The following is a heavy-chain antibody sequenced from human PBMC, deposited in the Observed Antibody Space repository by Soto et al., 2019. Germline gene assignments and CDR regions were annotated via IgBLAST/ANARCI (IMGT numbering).Heavy chain of an antibody. J-gene: IGHJ4*02. Sequence: TMSLTCAVYGGSLSGYYWSCIRQPPGKGLEWIGEINHSGSTNYSPSLKSRVTILVDTSKNQFSLQLSSVTAADTAMYYCARGDFAWEPSTDYWGQGTLVTVSS. CDR3: ARGDFAWEPSTDY. CDR2: INHSGST. CDR1: GGSLSGYY. D-gene: IGHD3-3*01. V-gene: IGHV4-34*01.